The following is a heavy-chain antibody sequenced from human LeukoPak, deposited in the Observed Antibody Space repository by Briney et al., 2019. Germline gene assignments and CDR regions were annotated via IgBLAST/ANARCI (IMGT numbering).Heavy chain of an antibody. CDR3: AGVVESGERSRDY. V-gene: IGHV4-34*01. Sequence: SETLSLTCAVYGGSFSGYYWSWIRQPPGKGLEWIGEISHSGSTNYNPSLKSRVTISLDTSKTQFSLKLSSVTATDTAVYYFAGVVESGERSRDYWGQGTLVTVSS. CDR1: GGSFSGYY. D-gene: IGHD1-1*01. J-gene: IGHJ4*02. CDR2: ISHSGST.